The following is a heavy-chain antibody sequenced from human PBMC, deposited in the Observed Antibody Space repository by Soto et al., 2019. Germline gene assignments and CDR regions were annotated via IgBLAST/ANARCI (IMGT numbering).Heavy chain of an antibody. CDR2: ISAYNGNT. Sequence: QVQLVQSGAEVKKPGASVKVSCKASGYTFTSYGISWVRQAPGQGLEWMGWISAYNGNTNNAQKLQGRVTMTTDTSTSTAYMELRSLRSDDTAVYYCARDQLYAFRYYDSSGYYYGWFDPWGQGTLVTVSS. CDR1: GYTFTSYG. D-gene: IGHD3-22*01. V-gene: IGHV1-18*04. J-gene: IGHJ5*02. CDR3: ARDQLYAFRYYDSSGYYYGWFDP.